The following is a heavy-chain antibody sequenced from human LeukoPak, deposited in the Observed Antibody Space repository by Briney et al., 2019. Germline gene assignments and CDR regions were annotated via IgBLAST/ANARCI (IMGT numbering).Heavy chain of an antibody. J-gene: IGHJ6*02. CDR1: GFTFGDYA. CDR2: IYSGGNT. CDR3: ARPPGLAGHYSYYYGMDV. V-gene: IGHV3-66*04. Sequence: PGGSLRLSCTASGFTFGDYAMSWVRQAPGKGLEWVSIIYSGGNTYYADSVRGRFIISRDNSENTVYLQMNSLRAEDTAVYFCARPPGLAGHYSYYYGMDVWGQGTTVTVSS. D-gene: IGHD6-19*01.